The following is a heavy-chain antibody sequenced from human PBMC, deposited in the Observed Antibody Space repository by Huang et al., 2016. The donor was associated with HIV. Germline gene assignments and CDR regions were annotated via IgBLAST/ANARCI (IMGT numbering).Heavy chain of an antibody. CDR1: GGSISSSSYY. V-gene: IGHV4-39*01. D-gene: IGHD2-2*01. CDR2: NDYMGST. J-gene: IGHJ3*02. Sequence: QLQLQESGPGLVKPSETLSLTCSVSGGSISSSSYYWGWIRQPPGKGLEWIGSNDYMGSTFYNPSLKRLVTISVDTSNNQFSWRLSSVTAAETSVYYCARHMDCSSSSCLAGGHERGPFDMWGQGTMVTVSS. CDR3: ARHMDCSSSSCLAGGHERGPFDM.